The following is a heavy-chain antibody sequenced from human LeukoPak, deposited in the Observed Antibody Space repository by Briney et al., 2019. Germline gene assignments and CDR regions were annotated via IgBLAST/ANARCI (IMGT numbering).Heavy chain of an antibody. CDR3: ARGLELNWFDP. D-gene: IGHD1-7*01. CDR1: GFTFSSYS. CDR2: ISSSSSYI. Sequence: GGSLRLSCAASGFTFSSYSMNWVRQAPGKGLEWVSSISSSSSYIYYADSVKGRFTISRDNAKNSLYLQTNSLRAEGTAVYYCARGLELNWFDPWGQGTLVTVSS. J-gene: IGHJ5*02. V-gene: IGHV3-21*01.